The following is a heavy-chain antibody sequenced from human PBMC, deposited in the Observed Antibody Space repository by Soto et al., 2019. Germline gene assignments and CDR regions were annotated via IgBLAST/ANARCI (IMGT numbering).Heavy chain of an antibody. V-gene: IGHV1-69*01. D-gene: IGHD2-15*01. CDR3: ARDWGGYYALDY. J-gene: IGHJ4*02. CDR1: EGTFSAYP. Sequence: QVQLVQSGAEVKKPGSSVKVSGKVPEGTFSAYPITGGERAPGQGLEWMGGIIPIFGTANYAQKFQGRVTITADESTSTAYMELSSLRSEDTAVYYCARDWGGYYALDYWGQGTLVTVSS. CDR2: IIPIFGTA.